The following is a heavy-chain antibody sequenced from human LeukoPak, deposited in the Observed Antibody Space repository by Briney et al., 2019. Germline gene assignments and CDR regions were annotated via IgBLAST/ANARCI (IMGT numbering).Heavy chain of an antibody. V-gene: IGHV1-2*02. J-gene: IGHJ4*02. CDR3: ATYPFRGATYYFDY. D-gene: IGHD3-10*01. CDR1: GYTFTGYY. CDR2: INPNSGGT. Sequence: ASVKVSCKASGYTFTGYYMHWVRQAPGQGLEWMGWINPNSGGTNYAQKFQGRVTMTRDTSISTAYMDLSRLRSDDTAVYYCATYPFRGATYYFDYWGQGILVTVSS.